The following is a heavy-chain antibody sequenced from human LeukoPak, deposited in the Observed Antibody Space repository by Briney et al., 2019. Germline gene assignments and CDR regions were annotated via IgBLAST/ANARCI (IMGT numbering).Heavy chain of an antibody. V-gene: IGHV1-46*01. Sequence: GASVKVSCKASGSTFTSYYMHWVRQAPGQGLEWMGIINLNGASTSYAQKFQGRVTITRDMSTSTVYMELSSLRSEDTAVYYCARGRGYYGWGTYRISRYPSDYWGQGTLVTVSS. J-gene: IGHJ4*02. CDR2: INLNGAST. CDR1: GSTFTSYY. CDR3: ARGRGYYGWGTYRISRYPSDY. D-gene: IGHD3-16*02.